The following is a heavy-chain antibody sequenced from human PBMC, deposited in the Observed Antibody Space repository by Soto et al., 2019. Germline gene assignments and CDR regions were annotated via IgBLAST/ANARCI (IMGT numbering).Heavy chain of an antibody. J-gene: IGHJ4*02. D-gene: IGHD6-19*01. V-gene: IGHV4-34*01. CDR3: ARHIGTAVAGPQFDH. Sequence: PSETLSLTCVVSGGSLSDYFWSWIRQPPGLALEWIGEINHLGSINYNPFLKSRVTMSVDTSKNQFSLKLSSVTAADTAVYYCARHIGTAVAGPQFDHWGQGILVT. CDR2: INHLGSI. CDR1: GGSLSDYF.